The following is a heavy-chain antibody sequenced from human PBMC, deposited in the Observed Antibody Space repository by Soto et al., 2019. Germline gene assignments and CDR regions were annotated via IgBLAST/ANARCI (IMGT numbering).Heavy chain of an antibody. CDR3: ARVRFRSGAYCGGDCYSGYFDY. Sequence: QVQLVQSGAEVKKPGSSVKVSCKASGGTFSSYAISWVRQAPGQGLEWMGGIIPIFGTANYAQKFQGRVTIPADESTSTAYMELSSLRSEDTAVYYCARVRFRSGAYCGGDCYSGYFDYWGQGTLVTVSS. V-gene: IGHV1-69*01. D-gene: IGHD2-21*02. J-gene: IGHJ4*02. CDR2: IIPIFGTA. CDR1: GGTFSSYA.